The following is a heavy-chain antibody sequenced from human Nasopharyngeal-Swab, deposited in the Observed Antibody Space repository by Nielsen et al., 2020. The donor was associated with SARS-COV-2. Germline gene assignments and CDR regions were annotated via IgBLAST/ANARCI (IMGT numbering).Heavy chain of an antibody. CDR2: INSDGSST. D-gene: IGHD6-19*01. J-gene: IGHJ4*02. CDR3: ARDPYSSGWFDY. V-gene: IGHV3-74*01. Sequence: GESLKISCAASGFTFSSYWMHWVRQAPGKGLVWVSRINSDGSSTSYADSVKGRFTISRDNAKNTLYLQMNSLRAEDTAVYYCARDPYSSGWFDYWGQGTLVTVSS. CDR1: GFTFSSYW.